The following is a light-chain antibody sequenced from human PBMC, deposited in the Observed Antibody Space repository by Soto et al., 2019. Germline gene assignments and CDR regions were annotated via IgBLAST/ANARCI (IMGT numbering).Light chain of an antibody. J-gene: IGKJ5*01. CDR2: DAS. Sequence: DIELTQSPATLSLSLGERATLSCRASQSVSSYLAWYQQKPGQAPRLLIYDASNRATGIPARFSGSGSGTDLILTNSSLEPEDVAVYYCQQPRNWPPFTFCQGTRLEMK. V-gene: IGKV3-11*01. CDR3: QQPRNWPPFT. CDR1: QSVSSY.